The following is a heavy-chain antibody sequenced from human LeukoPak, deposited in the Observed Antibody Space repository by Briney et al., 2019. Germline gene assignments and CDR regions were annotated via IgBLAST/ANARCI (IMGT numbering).Heavy chain of an antibody. D-gene: IGHD5-24*01. V-gene: IGHV3-66*01. CDR1: GFTFSSYG. Sequence: QPGRSLRLSCAASGFTFSSYGMHWVRQAPGKGLEWVSVMYSGGTTYYADSVKGRFTISRDNSKNTLYLQMNSLRAEDTAVYYCARASKPWLQLTWGQGTLVTVSS. CDR2: MYSGGTT. J-gene: IGHJ5*02. CDR3: ARASKPWLQLT.